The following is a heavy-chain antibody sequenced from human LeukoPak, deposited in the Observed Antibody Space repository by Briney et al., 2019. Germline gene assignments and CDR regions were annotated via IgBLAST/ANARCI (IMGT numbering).Heavy chain of an antibody. V-gene: IGHV3-48*02. J-gene: IGHJ4*02. CDR1: GFTFSTYR. CDR2: ISSSGSIT. Sequence: GGSLRLSCAASGFTFSTYRMNWVRQAPGKGLEWVSYISSSGSITYYADSVKGRFTISRDNAKNSLYLQMNSLRDEDTAVYYCARDLKASGSYDYWGQGTLATVSS. D-gene: IGHD3-10*01. CDR3: ARDLKASGSYDY.